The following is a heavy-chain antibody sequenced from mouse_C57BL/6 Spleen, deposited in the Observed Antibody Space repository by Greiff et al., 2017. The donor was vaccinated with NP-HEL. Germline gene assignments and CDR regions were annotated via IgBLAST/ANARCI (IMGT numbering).Heavy chain of an antibody. Sequence: EVQLQQSGPELVKPGASVKISCKASGYSFTGYYMNWVKQSPEKSLEWIGEINPSTGGTTYNQKFKAKATLTVDKSSSTAYMQLKSLTSEDSAVYYCASSYYYGSSFAYWGQGTLVTVSA. CDR2: INPSTGGT. CDR3: ASSYYYGSSFAY. J-gene: IGHJ3*01. D-gene: IGHD1-1*01. V-gene: IGHV1-42*01. CDR1: GYSFTGYY.